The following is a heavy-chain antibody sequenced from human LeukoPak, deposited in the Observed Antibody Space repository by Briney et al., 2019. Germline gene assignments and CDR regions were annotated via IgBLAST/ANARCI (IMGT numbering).Heavy chain of an antibody. J-gene: IGHJ4*02. Sequence: ASVKVSCKASGYTFTGYYMHWVRQAPGQGLEWMGWINPNSGGTNYAQKFQGRVTMTRDTSISTAYMELSRLRSDDTAVYYCARDHQRFGELLNYWGQGTLVTVSS. CDR2: INPNSGGT. CDR1: GYTFTGYY. V-gene: IGHV1-2*02. D-gene: IGHD3-10*01. CDR3: ARDHQRFGELLNY.